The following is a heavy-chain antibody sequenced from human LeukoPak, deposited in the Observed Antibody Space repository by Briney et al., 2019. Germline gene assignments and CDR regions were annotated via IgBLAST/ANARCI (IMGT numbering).Heavy chain of an antibody. Sequence: SVKVSFKASGFTFSSSAIQWLRPPRGQRLAWIGWIVVGSGNTNYAQKLQERVAITRDKSTSTAYMELSRLRYEDTAVYYCVAGDYEPWSGYLYGAFDIWGQGTVVTVSS. CDR3: VAGDYEPWSGYLYGAFDI. D-gene: IGHD3-3*01. V-gene: IGHV1-58*02. CDR2: IVVGSGNT. CDR1: GFTFSSSA. J-gene: IGHJ3*02.